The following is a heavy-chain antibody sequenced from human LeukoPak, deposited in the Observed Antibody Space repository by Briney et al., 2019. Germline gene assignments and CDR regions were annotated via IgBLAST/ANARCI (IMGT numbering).Heavy chain of an antibody. Sequence: GGSLRLSCAASGFTFSASSMSWVRQAPGKGLEWVSSISSSSSYIYYADSVKGRFTISRDNAKNSLYLQMNSLRAEDTAVYYCARDSDEGEGDAFDIWGQGTMVTVSS. CDR2: ISSSSSYI. CDR1: GFTFSASS. V-gene: IGHV3-21*01. J-gene: IGHJ3*02. CDR3: ARDSDEGEGDAFDI.